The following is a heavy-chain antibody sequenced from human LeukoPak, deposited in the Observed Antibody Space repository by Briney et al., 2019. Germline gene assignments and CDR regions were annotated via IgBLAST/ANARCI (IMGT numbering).Heavy chain of an antibody. D-gene: IGHD3-16*02. J-gene: IGHJ4*02. CDR1: GGSFSGYY. CDR3: ARGFRVWGSYRQISYYFDY. CDR2: INHSGST. Sequence: PSETLSLTCAVYGGSFSGYYWSWIRQPPGKGLEWIGEINHSGSTNYNPSLKSRVTISVDTSKNQFSPKLSSVTAADTAVYYCARGFRVWGSYRQISYYFDYWGQGTLVTVSS. V-gene: IGHV4-34*01.